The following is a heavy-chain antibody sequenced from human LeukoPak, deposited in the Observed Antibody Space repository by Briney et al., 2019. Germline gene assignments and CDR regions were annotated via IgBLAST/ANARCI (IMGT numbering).Heavy chain of an antibody. D-gene: IGHD4-17*01. CDR3: ARGSSDGDYVSWFDP. CDR1: GGSFSGYY. CDR2: INHSGST. Sequence: PSETLSLTCAVYGGSFSGYYWSWIRQPPGKGLEWIGEINHSGSTYYNPSLKSRVTISVDTSKNQFSLKLSSATAADTAVYYCARGSSDGDYVSWFDPWGQGTLVTVSS. V-gene: IGHV4-34*01. J-gene: IGHJ5*02.